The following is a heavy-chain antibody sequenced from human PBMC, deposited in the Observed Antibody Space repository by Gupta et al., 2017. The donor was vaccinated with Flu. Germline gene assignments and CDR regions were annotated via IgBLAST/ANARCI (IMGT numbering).Heavy chain of an antibody. V-gene: IGHV3-7*04. D-gene: IGHD3-10*01. Sequence: EVQLVESGGGLVQPGGSLSLSCAASGFTFSSYWMSWVRQAPGKGLEWVANINEHGRNRYYVDSVEGRFTIARDNARDSLYLQMNSLRAEDTAVYYCERGWFGELWAYYFDYWGQGSLVTVSA. J-gene: IGHJ4*02. CDR1: GFTFSSYW. CDR2: INEHGRNR. CDR3: ERGWFGELWAYYFDY.